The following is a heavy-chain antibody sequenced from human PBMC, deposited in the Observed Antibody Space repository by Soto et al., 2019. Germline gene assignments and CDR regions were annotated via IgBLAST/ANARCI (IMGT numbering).Heavy chain of an antibody. V-gene: IGHV3-23*01. CDR1: GFTFSSYA. CDR3: AKPSLRFLEWLLLYFDY. CDR2: ISGSGGST. Sequence: GGSLRLSCAASGFTFSSYAMSWVRQAPGKGLEWVSAISGSGGSTYYADSVKGRFTISRDNSKNTLYLQMNSLRAEDTAVYYCAKPSLRFLEWLLLYFDYWGQGTLVTVSS. D-gene: IGHD3-3*01. J-gene: IGHJ4*02.